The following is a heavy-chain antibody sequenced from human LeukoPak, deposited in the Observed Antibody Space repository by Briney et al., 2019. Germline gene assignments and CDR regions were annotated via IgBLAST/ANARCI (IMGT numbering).Heavy chain of an antibody. J-gene: IGHJ3*02. D-gene: IGHD2-15*01. CDR1: GYSFTSYW. CDR2: IYPGDSDT. CDR3: ARRFCSGGSCYSTVPDAFDI. Sequence: PGESLKISCKGSGYSFTSYWIGWVRQMPGKGLEWMGIIYPGDSDTRYSPSFQGQVTISADKSISTAYLQWSSLKASDTAVYYCARRFCSGGSCYSTVPDAFDIWGQGTMVTVSS. V-gene: IGHV5-51*01.